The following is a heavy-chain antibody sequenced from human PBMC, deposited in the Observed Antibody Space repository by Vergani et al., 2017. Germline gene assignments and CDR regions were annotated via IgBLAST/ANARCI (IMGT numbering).Heavy chain of an antibody. D-gene: IGHD5-12*01. CDR2: IYHSGST. Sequence: QVQLQESGPGLVKPSETLSLTCAVSGYSISSGYYWGWIRQPPGKGLEWIGSIYHSGSTYYNPSLKSRVTISVDTSKNQFPLKLSSVTAADTAVYYCARLHNSGARDLDYWGQGTLVTVSS. V-gene: IGHV4-38-2*01. CDR3: ARLHNSGARDLDY. CDR1: GYSISSGYY. J-gene: IGHJ4*02.